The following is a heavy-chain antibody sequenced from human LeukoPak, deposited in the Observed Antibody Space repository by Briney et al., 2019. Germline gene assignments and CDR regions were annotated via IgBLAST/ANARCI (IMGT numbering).Heavy chain of an antibody. CDR1: GFTFSSHE. D-gene: IGHD2-21*01. CDR3: TRRIIYSGMDV. CDR2: ISISGTTI. Sequence: GGSLRLSCVASGFTFSSHEFQWVRQAPGKGLEWVSYISISGTTIYYADSVRGRFTMSRDNAKNSLHLHMNSLRAEDTALYYCTRRIIYSGMDVWGHGTTVTVSS. V-gene: IGHV3-48*03. J-gene: IGHJ6*02.